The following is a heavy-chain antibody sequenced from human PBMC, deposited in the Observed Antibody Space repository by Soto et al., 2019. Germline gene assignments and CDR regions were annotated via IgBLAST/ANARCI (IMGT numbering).Heavy chain of an antibody. V-gene: IGHV4-34*01. Sequence: NPSETLSLTCAVYGGSFSGYYWSWIRQPPGKGLEWIGEINHSGSTNYNPSLKSRVTISVDTSKNQFSLKLSSVTAADTAVYYCARVRIQLWLNAFDIWGQGTMVTVSS. J-gene: IGHJ3*02. CDR2: INHSGST. D-gene: IGHD5-18*01. CDR3: ARVRIQLWLNAFDI. CDR1: GGSFSGYY.